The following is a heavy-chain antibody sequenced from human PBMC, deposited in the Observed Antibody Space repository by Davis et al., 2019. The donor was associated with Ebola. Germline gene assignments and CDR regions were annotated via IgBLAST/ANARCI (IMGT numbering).Heavy chain of an antibody. D-gene: IGHD2-15*01. V-gene: IGHV4-34*01. J-gene: IGHJ5*02. Sequence: PSETLSLTCAVYGGSFSGYYWSWIRQPPGKGLEWIGEINHSGSTNYNPSLKSRVTISVDTSKNQFSLKLSSVTAADTAVYYCARGRVKVVQYRGWFDPWGQGTLVTVSS. CDR1: GGSFSGYY. CDR2: INHSGST. CDR3: ARGRVKVVQYRGWFDP.